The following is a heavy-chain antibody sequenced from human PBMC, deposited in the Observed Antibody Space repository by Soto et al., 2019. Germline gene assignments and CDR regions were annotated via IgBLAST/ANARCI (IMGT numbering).Heavy chain of an antibody. CDR3: ARGMRYCSSTRCYVSYYYYYYYMDV. V-gene: IGHV4-34*01. J-gene: IGHJ6*03. Sequence: SETLSLTCAVYGGSFSGYYWSWIRQPPGKGLEWIGEINHSGSTNYNPSLKSRVTISVDTSKNQFSLKLSSVTAADTAVYYCARGMRYCSSTRCYVSYYYYYYYMDVWGKGTTVTVSS. CDR1: GGSFSGYY. CDR2: INHSGST. D-gene: IGHD2-2*01.